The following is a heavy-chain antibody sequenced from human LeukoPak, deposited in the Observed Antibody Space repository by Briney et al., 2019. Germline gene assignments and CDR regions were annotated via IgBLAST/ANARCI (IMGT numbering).Heavy chain of an antibody. CDR2: INTNTGNP. J-gene: IGHJ6*02. D-gene: IGHD6-13*01. Sequence: VASVKVSCKASGYNFTTYAVNWLRQAPGQGLEWMGWINTNTGNPTYAQSFTGRLVFSLDTSVSLTYLQIISLQTDDTAVYYCARGQHLVSRSYLYYGLDVWGQGTTVTVSS. CDR1: GYNFTTYA. CDR3: ARGQHLVSRSYLYYGLDV. V-gene: IGHV7-4-1*04.